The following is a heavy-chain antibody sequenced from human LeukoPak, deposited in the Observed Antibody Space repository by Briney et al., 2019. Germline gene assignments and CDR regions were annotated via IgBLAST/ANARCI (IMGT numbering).Heavy chain of an antibody. Sequence: SETLSLTCTVSGGSISSYYWSWIRQPPGKGLEWIGYIYYSGSTNYNPSPKSRVTISVDTSKNQFSLKLSSVTAADTAVYYCARFLGYCTNGVCYTGWFDPWGQGTLVTVSS. V-gene: IGHV4-59*01. J-gene: IGHJ5*02. CDR1: GGSISSYY. D-gene: IGHD2-8*01. CDR3: ARFLGYCTNGVCYTGWFDP. CDR2: IYYSGST.